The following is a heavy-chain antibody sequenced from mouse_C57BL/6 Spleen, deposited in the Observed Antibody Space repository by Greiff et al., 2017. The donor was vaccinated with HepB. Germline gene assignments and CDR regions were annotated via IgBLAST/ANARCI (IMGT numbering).Heavy chain of an antibody. V-gene: IGHV1-19*01. J-gene: IGHJ1*03. D-gene: IGHD1-1*01. CDR2: INPYNGGT. CDR1: GYTFTDYY. CDR3: ARSGGSREYFDV. Sequence: VQLQQSGPVLVKPGASVKMSCKASGYTFTDYYMNWVKQSHGKSLEWIGVINPYNGGTSYNQKFKGKATLTVDKSSSTAYMELNSLTSEDSAVYYCARSGGSREYFDVWGTGTTVTVSS.